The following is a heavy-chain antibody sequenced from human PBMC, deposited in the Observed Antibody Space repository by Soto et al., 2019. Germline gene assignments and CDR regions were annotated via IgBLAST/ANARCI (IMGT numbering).Heavy chain of an antibody. CDR1: GYTFTGYY. Sequence: ASVKVSCKASGYTFTGYYMHWVRQAPGQGLEWMGWINPNSGGTNYAQKFQGWVTMTRDTSISTAYMELSRLRSDDTAVYYCARDRDLNCSSTSCYGRYYYYYGMDVWGQGTTVTVSS. CDR2: INPNSGGT. V-gene: IGHV1-2*04. J-gene: IGHJ6*02. D-gene: IGHD2-2*01. CDR3: ARDRDLNCSSTSCYGRYYYYYGMDV.